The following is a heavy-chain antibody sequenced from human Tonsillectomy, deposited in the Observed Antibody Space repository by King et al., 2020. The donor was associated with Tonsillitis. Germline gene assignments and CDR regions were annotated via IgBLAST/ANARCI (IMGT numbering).Heavy chain of an antibody. Sequence: VQLQESGPGLVKPSETLSLTCTVSGGSISSYYWSWIRQPPGKGLEWIGYIYYSGSTNYNPSLKSRVTISVDTSKNQFSLKLSSVTAADTAVYYCARHGRAADFWSGYDYYYYYMDVWGKGTTVTVSS. D-gene: IGHD3-3*01. CDR3: ARHGRAADFWSGYDYYYYYMDV. CDR2: IYYSGST. J-gene: IGHJ6*03. CDR1: GGSISSYY. V-gene: IGHV4-59*08.